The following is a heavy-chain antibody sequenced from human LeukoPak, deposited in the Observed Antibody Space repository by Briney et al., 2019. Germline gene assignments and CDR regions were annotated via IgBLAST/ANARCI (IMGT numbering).Heavy chain of an antibody. CDR3: AGYGGLRAFDI. CDR2: INPSGGST. CDR1: GYTFTGYY. Sequence: GASVKVSCKASGYTFTGYYMHWVRQAPGQGLEWMGIINPSGGSTSYAQKFQGRVTMTRDTSTSTVYMELSSLRSEDTAVYYCAGYGGLRAFDIWGQGTMVTVSS. J-gene: IGHJ3*02. V-gene: IGHV1-46*01. D-gene: IGHD4-17*01.